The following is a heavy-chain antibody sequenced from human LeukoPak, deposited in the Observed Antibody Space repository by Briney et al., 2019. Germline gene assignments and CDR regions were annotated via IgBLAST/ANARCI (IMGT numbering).Heavy chain of an antibody. CDR2: TNPNSGGT. CDR1: VYTFTGYY. Sequence: GASVKVSCKASVYTFTGYYMHCVRQAPGQGLEWMGRTNPNSGGTNYAQKFQGRTTMTRASAISPPSMESSWLRSDEPAVYYAAKDHEYCLYSSGLDDWGKGTLVSVSS. J-gene: IGHJ4*01. V-gene: IGHV1-2*06. D-gene: IGHD3-22*01. CDR3: AKDHEYCLYSSGLDD.